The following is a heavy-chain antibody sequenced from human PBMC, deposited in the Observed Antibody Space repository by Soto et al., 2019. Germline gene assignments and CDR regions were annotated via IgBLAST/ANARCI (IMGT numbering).Heavy chain of an antibody. CDR1: GFTFSSYG. J-gene: IGHJ6*02. Sequence: GGSLRLSCAASGFTFSSYGMHWVRQAPGKGLEWVAVISYDGNNKYYADSMKGRFTISRDSSKNTLYLQMNSLRAEDTAVYYCARVIRGYHMDVWGQGTTVTVSS. CDR2: ISYDGNNK. D-gene: IGHD6-25*01. CDR3: ARVIRGYHMDV. V-gene: IGHV3-30*03.